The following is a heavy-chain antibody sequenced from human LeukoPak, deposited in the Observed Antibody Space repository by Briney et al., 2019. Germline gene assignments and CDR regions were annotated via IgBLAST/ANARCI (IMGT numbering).Heavy chain of an antibody. J-gene: IGHJ6*02. CDR1: GFPFRSYA. CDR3: AKERVDGDYVYYYYGMDV. CDR2: IIIDGGRT. D-gene: IGHD4-17*01. Sequence: GSLGLSFAASGFPFRSYAMIWVRPAPGKGPEWVSTIIIDGGRTYYADSVKGRFTVSRDNSKNTLYLQMNSLRAEDTGVFYCAKERVDGDYVYYYYGMDVWGQGTTVTVS. V-gene: IGHV3-23*01.